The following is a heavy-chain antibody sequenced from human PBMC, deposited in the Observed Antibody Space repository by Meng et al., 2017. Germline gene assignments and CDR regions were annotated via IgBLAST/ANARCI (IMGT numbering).Heavy chain of an antibody. CDR3: ARAIAVSGTGRFDY. V-gene: IGHV1-3*01. CDR2: INAGNSDT. D-gene: IGHD6-19*01. J-gene: IGHJ4*02. CDR1: GYTFTTYA. Sequence: AQVVQSGAEVKKPGASVKVSCKASGYTFTTYAIHWVRQAPGQRLEWMGWINAGNSDTKYSQKLQGRVTITRDTSASTVYMEVSSLRSEDTGVYYCARAIAVSGTGRFDYWGQGTLVTVSS.